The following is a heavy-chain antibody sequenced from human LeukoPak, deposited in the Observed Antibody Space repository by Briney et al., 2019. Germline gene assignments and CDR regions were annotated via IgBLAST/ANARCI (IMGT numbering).Heavy chain of an antibody. D-gene: IGHD3-10*01. CDR2: IYPGDSDT. CDR3: AIPFNYYGSGRWGFDY. CDR1: GYSFTSNW. Sequence: GESLKISCKGSGYSFTSNWIGWVRQMPGKGLEWMGIIYPGDSDTRYSPSFQGQVTISADKSISTAYLQWSSLKASDTAMYYCAIPFNYYGSGRWGFDYWGQGTLVTVSS. V-gene: IGHV5-51*01. J-gene: IGHJ4*02.